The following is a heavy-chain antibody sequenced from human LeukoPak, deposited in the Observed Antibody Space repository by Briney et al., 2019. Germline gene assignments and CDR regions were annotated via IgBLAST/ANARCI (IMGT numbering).Heavy chain of an antibody. CDR2: IKSNTDGGTA. Sequence: PGGSLRLSCAASGFTFNNAWMSWVRQAPGKGPEWVGRIKSNTDGGTAVYAAPVQGRFTISRDDSKNTLYLQMNSLKTEDTAVYYCTREAWYSGSYYAAWGQGTLVTVSS. CDR3: TREAWYSGSYYAA. CDR1: GFTFNNAW. V-gene: IGHV3-15*01. D-gene: IGHD1-26*01. J-gene: IGHJ5*02.